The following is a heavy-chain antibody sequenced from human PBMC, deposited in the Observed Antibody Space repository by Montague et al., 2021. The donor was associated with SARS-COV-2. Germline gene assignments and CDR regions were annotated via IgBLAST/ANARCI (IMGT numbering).Heavy chain of an antibody. J-gene: IGHJ4*02. D-gene: IGHD2/OR15-2a*01. Sequence: GSYKYYSDSVKGRFTISRDNSRNTLYLQMNSLRPEDTAVYYCARDLLRHKGGFDSWGQGTLVTVSS. CDR3: ARDLLRHKGGFDS. V-gene: IGHV3-30*03. CDR2: GSYK.